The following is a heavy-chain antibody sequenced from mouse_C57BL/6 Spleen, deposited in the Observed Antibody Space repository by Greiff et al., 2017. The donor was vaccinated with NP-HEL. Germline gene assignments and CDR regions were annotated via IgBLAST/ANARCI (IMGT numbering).Heavy chain of an antibody. CDR1: GFTFSDYG. Sequence: EVQFVESGGGLVKPGGSLKLSCAASGFTFSDYGMHWVRQAPEKGLEWVAYISSGSSTIYYADTVKGRFTISRDNAKNTLFLQMTSLRSEDTAMYYCARIGLTGSRYFDYWGQGTTLTVSS. D-gene: IGHD4-1*01. J-gene: IGHJ2*01. CDR2: ISSGSSTI. CDR3: ARIGLTGSRYFDY. V-gene: IGHV5-17*01.